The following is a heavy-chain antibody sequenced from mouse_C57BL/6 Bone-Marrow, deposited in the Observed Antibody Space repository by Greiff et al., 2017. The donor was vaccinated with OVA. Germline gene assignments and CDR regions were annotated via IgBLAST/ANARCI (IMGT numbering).Heavy chain of an antibody. D-gene: IGHD2-5*01. V-gene: IGHV3-6*01. CDR3: ARRHSNYFDY. CDR1: GYSITSGYY. Sequence: VQLKESGPGLVKPSQSLSLTCSVTGYSITSGYYWNWIRQFPGNKLEWMGYISYDGSNNYNPSLKNRISITRDTSKNQFFLKLNSVTTEDTATYYCARRHSNYFDYWGQGTTLTVSS. CDR2: ISYDGSN. J-gene: IGHJ2*01.